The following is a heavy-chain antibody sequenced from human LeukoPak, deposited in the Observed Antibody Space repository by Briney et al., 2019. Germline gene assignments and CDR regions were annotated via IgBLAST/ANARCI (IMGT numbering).Heavy chain of an antibody. V-gene: IGHV5-10-1*01. CDR2: IDPTDSYT. Sequence: GESLKISCRDSGYNLNTHYINWVRQMPGKGLEWMGRIDPTDSYTNYSPSFQGHVTISADKSTRTAYLHWKSLTSSDTAIYYCARRPAGVLADTDYFESWGQGTLVTVSS. D-gene: IGHD3-16*01. J-gene: IGHJ4*02. CDR3: ARRPAGVLADTDYFES. CDR1: GYNLNTHY.